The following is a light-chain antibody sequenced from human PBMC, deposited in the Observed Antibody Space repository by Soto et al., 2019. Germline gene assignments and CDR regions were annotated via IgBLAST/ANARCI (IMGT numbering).Light chain of an antibody. J-gene: IGKJ5*01. CDR1: QGITNW. CDR3: QQSYTTPLT. Sequence: DIQMTQSPSSVSASVGDSVTITCRASQGITNWLAWYQQKPGKAPNLLISAASTLKSGVPSRFSGSGSGTDFTLTIGSLQPEDFATYYCQQSYTTPLTVGQGTRLENK. CDR2: AAS. V-gene: IGKV1-12*01.